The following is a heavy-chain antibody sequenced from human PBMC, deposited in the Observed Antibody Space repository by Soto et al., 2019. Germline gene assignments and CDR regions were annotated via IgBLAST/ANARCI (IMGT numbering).Heavy chain of an antibody. CDR2: VNHSGGI. Sequence: QVQLQQWGAGLLKPSETLSLTCVVYGGYFSGYYWSWIRQPPGKGLEWFGEVNHSGGIDYNPSLKSRVTISVDTSKNQFSSKLSSVTAADTAVYYCAGRNGYYSGIDYWGQGTLVTVSS. V-gene: IGHV4-34*02. D-gene: IGHD3-22*01. J-gene: IGHJ4*02. CDR3: AGRNGYYSGIDY. CDR1: GGYFSGYY.